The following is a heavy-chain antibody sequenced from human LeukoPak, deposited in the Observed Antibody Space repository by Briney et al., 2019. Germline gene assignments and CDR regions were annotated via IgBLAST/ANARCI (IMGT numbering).Heavy chain of an antibody. CDR2: ISYDGSNK. Sequence: GGSLRLSCAASGFTFSSYAMHWVRQAPGKGLEWVAVISYDGSNKYYADSVKGRLTISRDNSKNTLYLQMNSLRAEDTAVYYCARDSVAGDAFDIWGQGTMVTVSS. CDR1: GFTFSSYA. CDR3: ARDSVAGDAFDI. V-gene: IGHV3-30-3*01. J-gene: IGHJ3*02. D-gene: IGHD6-19*01.